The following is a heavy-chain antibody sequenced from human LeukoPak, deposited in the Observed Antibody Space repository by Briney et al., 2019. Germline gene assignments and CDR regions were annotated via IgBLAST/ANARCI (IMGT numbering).Heavy chain of an antibody. CDR3: ARWAYCSGGSCYGANDAFDI. V-gene: IGHV4-34*01. D-gene: IGHD2-15*01. CDR1: GFTFSSYG. Sequence: GTLRLSCAASGFTFSSYGMSWVRQAPGKGLEWIGEINHSGSTNYNPSLKSRVTISVDTSKNQFSLKLSSVTAADTAVYYCARWAYCSGGSCYGANDAFDIWGQGTMVTVSS. J-gene: IGHJ3*02. CDR2: INHSGST.